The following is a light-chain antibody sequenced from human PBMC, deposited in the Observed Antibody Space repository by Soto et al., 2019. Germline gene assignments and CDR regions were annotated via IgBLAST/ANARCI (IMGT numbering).Light chain of an antibody. CDR2: SND. V-gene: IGLV1-44*01. CDR3: AAWDDSLNGGV. J-gene: IGLJ3*02. CDR1: SSNFGSNT. Sequence: QSVLTQAPSASGTPGQRVTISCSGSSSNFGSNTVSWYQQVPGTAPKLLIYSNDQRPSGVPDRFSGSKSGTSASLAIGGLQSEDEADYYCAAWDDSLNGGVFGGGTKLTVL.